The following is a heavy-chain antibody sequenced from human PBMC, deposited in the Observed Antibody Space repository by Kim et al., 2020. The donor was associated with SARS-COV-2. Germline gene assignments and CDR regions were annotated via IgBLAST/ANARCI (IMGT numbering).Heavy chain of an antibody. CDR3: ATLYYDSSGPLDYFDY. J-gene: IGHJ4*02. V-gene: IGHV1-24*01. Sequence: KFQGRVTMTEDTSTDTAYMELSSLRSEDTAVYYCATLYYDSSGPLDYFDYWGQGTLVTVSS. D-gene: IGHD3-22*01.